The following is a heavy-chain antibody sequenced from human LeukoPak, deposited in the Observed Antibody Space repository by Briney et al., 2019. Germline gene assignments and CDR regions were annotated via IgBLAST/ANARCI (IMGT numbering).Heavy chain of an antibody. Sequence: SQTLSLTCAISGDSVSSNSAAWNWIRQSPSRGLEWLGRTYYRSKWYSDYAVSVKSRITINPDTSKNQFSLQLNSVTPEDTAVYYCARVGLEAGFNWFDPWGQGILVTVSS. D-gene: IGHD6-19*01. CDR1: GDSVSSNSAA. V-gene: IGHV6-1*01. CDR2: TYYRSKWYS. CDR3: ARVGLEAGFNWFDP. J-gene: IGHJ5*02.